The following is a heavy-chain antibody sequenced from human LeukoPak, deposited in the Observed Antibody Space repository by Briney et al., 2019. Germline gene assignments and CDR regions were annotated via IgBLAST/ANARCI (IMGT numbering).Heavy chain of an antibody. J-gene: IGHJ4*02. CDR3: ARRALRFLPNSGYFDY. CDR2: IYYSGST. Sequence: SETLSLTCTVSGGSISSYYWSWIRQPPGMGLEWIGYIYYSGSTNYNPSLKSRVTISVDTSKNQFSLKLSSVTAADTAVYYCARRALRFLPNSGYFDYWGQGTLVTVSS. CDR1: GGSISSYY. D-gene: IGHD3-3*01. V-gene: IGHV4-59*08.